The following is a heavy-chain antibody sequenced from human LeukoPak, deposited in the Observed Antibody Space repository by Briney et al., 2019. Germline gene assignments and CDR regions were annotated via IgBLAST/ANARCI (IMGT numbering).Heavy chain of an antibody. J-gene: IGHJ6*03. Sequence: PGGSLRLSCAASGFTFSDYYMSWIRQAPGKGLEWVSYISSSGSTIYYADSVKGRFTISRDNAKNSLYLQMHSLRAEDTAVYYCARDADSSSWSVLYYYYYMDVWGKGTTVTVSS. CDR2: ISSSGSTI. V-gene: IGHV3-11*01. CDR3: ARDADSSSWSVLYYYYYMDV. CDR1: GFTFSDYY. D-gene: IGHD6-13*01.